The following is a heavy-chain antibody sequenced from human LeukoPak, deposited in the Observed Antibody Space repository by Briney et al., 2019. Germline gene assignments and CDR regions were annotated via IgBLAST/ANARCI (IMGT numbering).Heavy chain of an antibody. Sequence: VASVKVSCKASGYIFTSYGISWVRQAPGQGLEWMGWISAYNGNTNYAQKLQGRVTMTTDTSTSTAYMELRSLRSDDTAVYYCASIGPYDSSGYSFDYWGQGTLVTASS. J-gene: IGHJ4*02. CDR3: ASIGPYDSSGYSFDY. CDR2: ISAYNGNT. CDR1: GYIFTSYG. V-gene: IGHV1-18*01. D-gene: IGHD3-22*01.